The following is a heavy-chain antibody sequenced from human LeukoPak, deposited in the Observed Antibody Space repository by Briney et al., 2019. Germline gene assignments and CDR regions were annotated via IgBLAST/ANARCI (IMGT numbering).Heavy chain of an antibody. CDR2: IYSGGTT. V-gene: IGHV3-53*04. D-gene: IGHD3-22*01. Sequence: GGSLRLSCAASGFTFSNKYMSWVRQAPGKGLEWVSVIYSGGTTYYSDSVKGRFTISRHIPRNTLYLQVNRLRAEDTAVYYCARGAGDDTSGYRMKGAFDYWGQGNLVTVSS. CDR1: GFTFSNKY. J-gene: IGHJ4*02. CDR3: ARGAGDDTSGYRMKGAFDY.